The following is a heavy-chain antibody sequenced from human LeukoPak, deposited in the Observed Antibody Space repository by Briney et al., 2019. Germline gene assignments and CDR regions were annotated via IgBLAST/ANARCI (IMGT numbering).Heavy chain of an antibody. CDR1: GGSISSYY. CDR3: ARRGYYDSSGYYAH. J-gene: IGHJ4*02. Sequence: PSATLSLTCTVSGGSISSYYWSWIRQPPGKGLEWIGYIYYSGSTNYNPSLKSRVTISVDTSKNQFSLKLSSVTAADTAVYYCARRGYYDSSGYYAHWGQGTLVTVSS. D-gene: IGHD3-22*01. CDR2: IYYSGST. V-gene: IGHV4-59*08.